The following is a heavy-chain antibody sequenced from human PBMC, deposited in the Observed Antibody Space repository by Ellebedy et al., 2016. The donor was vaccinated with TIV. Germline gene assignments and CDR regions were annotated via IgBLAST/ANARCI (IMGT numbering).Heavy chain of an antibody. CDR2: ISNDGVDN. V-gene: IGHV3-30*04. CDR1: GFTFSYYD. CDR3: PYSSGWYKFDY. D-gene: IGHD6-19*01. J-gene: IGHJ4*02. Sequence: GESLKISCAASGFTFSYYDMHWVRQAPGKGLEWVAVISNDGVDNYYADSVKGRFTISRDNSKNTVYLQMNSLRAEDTAVYYCPYSSGWYKFDYWGQGTLVTVSS.